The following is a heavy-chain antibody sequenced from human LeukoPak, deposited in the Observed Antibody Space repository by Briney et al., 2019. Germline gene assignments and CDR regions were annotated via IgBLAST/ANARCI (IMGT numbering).Heavy chain of an antibody. CDR1: GYRFTTYW. J-gene: IGHJ4*02. V-gene: IGHV5-51*01. CDR2: IYPGDSNT. Sequence: GESLKISCKGFGYRFTTYWIGWVRQMPGKGLEWMGIIYPGDSNTRYSPSFQGQVTIPADKSVSTVYLQWSSLKASDTAMYYCARDSGRGYYQYYFDYWAREPWSPSPQ. CDR3: ARDSGRGYYQYYFDY. D-gene: IGHD3-22*01.